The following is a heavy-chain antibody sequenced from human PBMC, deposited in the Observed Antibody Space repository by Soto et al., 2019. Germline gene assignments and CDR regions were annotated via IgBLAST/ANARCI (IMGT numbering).Heavy chain of an antibody. CDR2: ISYDGSNK. CDR3: ARGLGSSYYYYGMAV. CDR1: GFTFSSYA. D-gene: IGHD1-26*01. V-gene: IGHV3-30-3*01. J-gene: IGHJ6*02. Sequence: GSLRLSCAASGFTFSSYAMHWVRQAPGKGLEWVAVISYDGSNKYYADSVKGRFTISRDNSKNTLYLQMNSLRAEDTAVYYCARGLGSSYYYYGMAVWGQGTTVTV.